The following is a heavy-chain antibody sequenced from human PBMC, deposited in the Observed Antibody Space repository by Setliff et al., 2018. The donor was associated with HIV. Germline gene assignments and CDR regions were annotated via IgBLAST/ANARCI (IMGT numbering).Heavy chain of an antibody. CDR2: FIHSGNT. V-gene: IGHV4-34*12. Sequence: SETLSLTCAVYGDSFGGYSWNWIRQPPGKGLEWIGAFIHSGNTTYNPSVRSRVTTSMDSSKNHFSLRLTSVTAADTAVYYCARLAPAMVYELDYWGPGMLVTVSS. CDR3: ARLAPAMVYELDY. J-gene: IGHJ4*02. CDR1: GDSFGGYS. D-gene: IGHD5-18*01.